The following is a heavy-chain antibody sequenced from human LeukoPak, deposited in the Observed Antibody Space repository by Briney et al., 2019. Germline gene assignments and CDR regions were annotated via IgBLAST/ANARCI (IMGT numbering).Heavy chain of an antibody. J-gene: IGHJ4*02. CDR1: GGSISSSNW. D-gene: IGHD3-22*01. V-gene: IGHV4-4*02. CDR2: IYHSGST. Sequence: SETLSLTCAVSGGSISSSNWWSWVRQPPGKGLEWIGEIYHSGSTNYNPSLKSRVTISVDKSKNQFSLKVSSVIAADTAVYYCATRDYFDSRGYFGYWGQGTLVTVSS. CDR3: ATRDYFDSRGYFGY.